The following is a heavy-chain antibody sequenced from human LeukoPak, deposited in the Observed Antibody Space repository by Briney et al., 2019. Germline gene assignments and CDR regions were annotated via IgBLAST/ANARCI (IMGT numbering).Heavy chain of an antibody. D-gene: IGHD5-12*01. Sequence: SETLSLTCTVSGYSISSGYYWGWIRQPPGKGLEWIGSIYHSGSTYYNPSLKSRVTISVDTSKNQFSLKLSSVTAADTAVYYCARDQIVATIPGGDYWGQGTLVTVSS. V-gene: IGHV4-38-2*02. J-gene: IGHJ4*02. CDR3: ARDQIVATIPGGDY. CDR1: GYSISSGYY. CDR2: IYHSGST.